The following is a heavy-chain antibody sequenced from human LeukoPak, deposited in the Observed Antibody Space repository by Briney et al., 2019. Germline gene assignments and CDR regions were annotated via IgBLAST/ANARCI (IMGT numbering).Heavy chain of an antibody. CDR2: FHHSGSK. Sequence: PSETLSLTCAVSGYSISSGYFCSWLRQPPGRGLGWIGSFHHSGSKYYTQSLKSRVTISGDTSKNTLCLQMNVVTAADTGVYDCARGWGAGDDSSGAHAAFDIWGQVTMVTVS. CDR1: GYSISSGYF. J-gene: IGHJ3*02. D-gene: IGHD3-22*01. CDR3: ARGWGAGDDSSGAHAAFDI. V-gene: IGHV4-38-2*01.